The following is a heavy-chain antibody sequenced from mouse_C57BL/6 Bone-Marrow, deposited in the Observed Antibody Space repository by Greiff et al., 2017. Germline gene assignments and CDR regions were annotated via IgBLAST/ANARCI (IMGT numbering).Heavy chain of an antibody. D-gene: IGHD3-1*01. J-gene: IGHJ3*01. CDR1: GYTFTSYG. V-gene: IGHV1-81*01. CDR2: IDPRSGNT. Sequence: VQLQQSGAELARPGASVKLSCKASGYTFTSYGISWVKQRTGQGLEWIGEIDPRSGNTNYNEKFKGKATLTADKSSSTAYMELRSLTSEYSAVYFCARFRGSWFAYWGQGTLVTVSA. CDR3: ARFRGSWFAY.